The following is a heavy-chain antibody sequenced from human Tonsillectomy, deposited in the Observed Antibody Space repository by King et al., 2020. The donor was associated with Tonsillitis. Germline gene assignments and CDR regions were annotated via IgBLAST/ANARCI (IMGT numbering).Heavy chain of an antibody. CDR1: GFTFDDYA. CDR3: AKDYCTNGVCYSLFDY. CDR2: ISWNSGSI. J-gene: IGHJ4*02. V-gene: IGHV3-9*01. D-gene: IGHD2-8*01. Sequence: VQLVQSGGGLVQPGRSLRLSCAASGFTFDDYAMHWVRQAPGKGLEWVSGISWNSGSIGYADSVKGRFTISRDNAKNSLYLQMNSLRAEDTALYYCAKDYCTNGVCYSLFDYWGQGTLVTVSS.